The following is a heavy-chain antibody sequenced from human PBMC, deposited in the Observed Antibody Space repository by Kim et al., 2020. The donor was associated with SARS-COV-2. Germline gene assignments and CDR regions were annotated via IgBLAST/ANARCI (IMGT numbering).Heavy chain of an antibody. V-gene: IGHV1-69*13. CDR3: ARGKQQLAIYYYYGMDV. CDR2: IIPIFGTA. D-gene: IGHD6-13*01. J-gene: IGHJ6*02. CDR1: GGTFSSYA. Sequence: SVKVSCKASGGTFSSYAISWVRQAPGQGLEWMGGIIPIFGTANYAQKFQGRVTITADESTSTAYMELSSLRSEDTAVYYCARGKQQLAIYYYYGMDVWGQGTTVTVSS.